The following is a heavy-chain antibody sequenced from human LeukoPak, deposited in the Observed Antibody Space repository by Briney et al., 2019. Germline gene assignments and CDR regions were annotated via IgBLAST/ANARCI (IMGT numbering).Heavy chain of an antibody. CDR2: IKQDGSEK. D-gene: IGHD6-13*01. CDR3: ARDLRSSSWYGLNWFDP. J-gene: IGHJ5*02. CDR1: GFTFSSYW. Sequence: GGSLRLSCAASGFTFSSYWMSWVRQAPGKGLEWVANIKQDGSEKYYVGSVKGRFTISRDNAKNSLYLQMNSLRAEDTAVYYCARDLRSSSWYGLNWFDPWGQGTLVTVSS. V-gene: IGHV3-7*01.